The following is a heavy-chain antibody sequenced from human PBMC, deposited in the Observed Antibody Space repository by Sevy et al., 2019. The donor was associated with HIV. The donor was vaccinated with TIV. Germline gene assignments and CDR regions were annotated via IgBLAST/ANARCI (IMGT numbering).Heavy chain of an antibody. CDR1: GFTFSNYE. CDR3: ARNGGAYDTGFDP. D-gene: IGHD3-22*01. V-gene: IGHV3-48*03. J-gene: IGHJ5*02. Sequence: WGSLRLSCAASGFTFSNYEMNWVRQAPGKGLEWVSHITSSGSSIYYADSVKGRFTISRDNAKNSLYLQMNSLRVEDTAVYYCARNGGAYDTGFDPWGQGTLVTVSS. CDR2: ITSSGSSI.